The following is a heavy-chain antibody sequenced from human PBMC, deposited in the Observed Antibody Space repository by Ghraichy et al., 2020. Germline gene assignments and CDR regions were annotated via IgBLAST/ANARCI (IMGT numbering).Heavy chain of an antibody. CDR3: ARQDCSGGSGLQTFDP. V-gene: IGHV4-39*01. J-gene: IGHJ5*02. CDR1: GGYISSSSYF. Sequence: SETLSLTCNVSGGYISSSSYFWGWIRQPPGKGLEWIESIYYSGSTYYNPSLKSRVTRSVDTSKNQFSLTLSSVTAADTAVYYCARQDCSGGSGLQTFDPWGQGTLVTVSS. D-gene: IGHD2-15*01. CDR2: IYYSGST.